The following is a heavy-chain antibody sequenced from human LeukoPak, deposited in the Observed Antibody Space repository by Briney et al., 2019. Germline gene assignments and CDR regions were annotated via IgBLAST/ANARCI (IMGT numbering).Heavy chain of an antibody. V-gene: IGHV4-59*08. CDR1: GGSISSYY. CDR2: IYYSGST. Sequence: PSETLSLTCTVSGGSISSYYWSWIRQPPGKGLEWIGYIYYSGSTTYNPSLKSRVTISVDTSKKQLSLKLSSVTAADTAVYYCARHQDVGAIAFDYWGQGTLVTVSS. D-gene: IGHD1-26*01. CDR3: ARHQDVGAIAFDY. J-gene: IGHJ4*02.